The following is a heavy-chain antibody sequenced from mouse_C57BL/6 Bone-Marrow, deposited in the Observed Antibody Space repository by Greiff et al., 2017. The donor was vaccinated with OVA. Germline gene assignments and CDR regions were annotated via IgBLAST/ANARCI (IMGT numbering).Heavy chain of an antibody. V-gene: IGHV14-1*01. CDR2: IDPEDGDT. CDR3: NYYGSSPFAY. J-gene: IGHJ3*01. D-gene: IGHD1-1*01. Sequence: VQLKQSGAELVRPGASVKLSCTASGFNIKDYYMHWVKQRPEQGLEWIGRIDPEDGDTEYAPKFQGKATMTADTSSNTAYLQLSSLTSEDTAVYYCNYYGSSPFAYWGQGTLVTVSA. CDR1: GFNIKDYY.